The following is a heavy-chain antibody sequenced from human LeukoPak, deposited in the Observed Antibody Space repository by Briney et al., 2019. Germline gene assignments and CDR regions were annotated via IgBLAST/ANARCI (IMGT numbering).Heavy chain of an antibody. V-gene: IGHV1-18*01. CDR3: AKGGNMVATIDY. CDR2: ISAYNGKT. Sequence: ASVKVSCKASGYTFTNYYINWVRQAPGQGLEWVGWISAYNGKTNYAQRFQGRVTMTIDTSTTTAYMDLWSLTSDDTAMYYCAKGGNMVATIDYWGRGTLVTVSS. CDR1: GYTFTNYY. J-gene: IGHJ4*02. D-gene: IGHD2-15*01.